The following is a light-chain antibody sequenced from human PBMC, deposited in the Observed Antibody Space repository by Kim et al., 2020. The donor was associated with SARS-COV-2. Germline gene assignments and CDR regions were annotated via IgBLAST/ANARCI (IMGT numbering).Light chain of an antibody. CDR1: QSISGW. J-gene: IGKJ1*01. CDR3: QHPGT. Sequence: PPLSETVGDRVTSNGRASQSISGWLGRYQQKPGKAPKLLNSHASSLESGVSARFSGSGSGTEFTLTINSLQPDDFATYYCQHPGTFGLGTKVDIK. CDR2: HAS. V-gene: IGKV1-5*01.